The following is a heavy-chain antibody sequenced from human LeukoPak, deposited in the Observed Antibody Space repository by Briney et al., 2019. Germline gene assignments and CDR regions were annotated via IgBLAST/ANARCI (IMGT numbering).Heavy chain of an antibody. CDR2: IYYSGST. CDR1: GGSISAYY. J-gene: IGHJ4*02. CDR3: ARDLGTFGSGWGYLDY. Sequence: PSETLSLTCTVSGGSISAYYWSWIRQPPGKGLEWIGYIYYSGSTNYNPSLKSRVTMSVDASKNQFSLKMTSLTAADTAVYYCARDLGTFGSGWGYLDYWGQGTLVTVSS. V-gene: IGHV4-59*01. D-gene: IGHD6-19*01.